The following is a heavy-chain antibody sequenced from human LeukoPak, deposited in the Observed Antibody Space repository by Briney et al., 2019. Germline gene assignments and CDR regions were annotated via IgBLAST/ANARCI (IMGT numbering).Heavy chain of an antibody. V-gene: IGHV6-1*01. Sequence: RSQTLSLTSAISADSVSSNSAAWNWIRQSPSRGLEWLGRTFYRSKWYNNYAVSVQGRITINPDTSKNQFSLQLNSVTPEDTAVYYCARGGSSSWTTALDYWGQGTLVTVSS. CDR3: ARGGSSSWTTALDY. D-gene: IGHD6-13*01. J-gene: IGHJ4*02. CDR1: ADSVSSNSAA. CDR2: TFYRSKWYN.